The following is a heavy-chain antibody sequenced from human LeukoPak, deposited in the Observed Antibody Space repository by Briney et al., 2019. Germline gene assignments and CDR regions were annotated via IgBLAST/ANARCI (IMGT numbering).Heavy chain of an antibody. J-gene: IGHJ4*02. Sequence: SETLSLTCAVYGGSFSGYYWSWIRQPPGKGLEWIGEINHGGSTNYNPSLKSRVTILVDTSKNQVSLELSSVTAADTAVYYCVYCSSTTCYMARPYYWGQGTLVTVSS. D-gene: IGHD2-2*02. V-gene: IGHV4-34*01. CDR2: INHGGST. CDR3: VYCSSTTCYMARPYY. CDR1: GGSFSGYY.